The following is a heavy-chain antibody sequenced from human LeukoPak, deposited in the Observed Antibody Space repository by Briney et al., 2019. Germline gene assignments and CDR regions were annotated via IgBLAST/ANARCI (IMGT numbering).Heavy chain of an antibody. Sequence: GGSLRLSCAASGFTFSSYSMNWVRQAPGKGLEWVSYISSSSSTIYYADSVKGRFTISRDNAKSSLYLQMNSLRAEDTAVYYCARDFDSSGYVGYFDYWGQGTLVTVSS. CDR1: GFTFSSYS. V-gene: IGHV3-48*01. CDR3: ARDFDSSGYVGYFDY. CDR2: ISSSSSTI. J-gene: IGHJ4*02. D-gene: IGHD3-22*01.